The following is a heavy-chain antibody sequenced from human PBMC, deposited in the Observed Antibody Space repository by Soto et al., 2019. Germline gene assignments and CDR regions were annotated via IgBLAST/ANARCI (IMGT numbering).Heavy chain of an antibody. CDR3: ARSTYCNGGSCYPQY. D-gene: IGHD2-15*01. CDR1: GFTFSDYG. Sequence: SCEGPGFTFSDYGFHWVRQAPGKGLEWVAMISYDGSDRYYRDSVQGRFTISRDDSKNTVFLQTNSLRTEDTAMYYCARSTYCNGGSCYPQYWGPGTLVTVSS. CDR2: ISYDGSDR. J-gene: IGHJ4*02. V-gene: IGHV3-30*03.